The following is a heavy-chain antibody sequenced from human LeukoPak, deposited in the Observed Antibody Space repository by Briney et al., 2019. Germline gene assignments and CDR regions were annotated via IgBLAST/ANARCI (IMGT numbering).Heavy chain of an antibody. V-gene: IGHV4-59*01. D-gene: IGHD6-13*01. CDR3: ARAQYSSSWYYFDY. J-gene: IGHJ4*02. CDR1: GGSISSYY. CDR2: IYYSGST. Sequence: PSETLSLTCTVSGGSISSYYWSWIRQPPGKGLEWIGYIYYSGSTNYNPSLKSRVTISVDTSKNQFSLELSSVTAADTAVYYCARAQYSSSWYYFDYWGQGTLVTVSS.